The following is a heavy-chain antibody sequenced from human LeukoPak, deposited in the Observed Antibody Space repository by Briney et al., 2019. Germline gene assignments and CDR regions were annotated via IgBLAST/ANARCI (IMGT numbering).Heavy chain of an antibody. Sequence: GRSLRLSCAASGFTFSSYGMHWVRQAPGKGLEWVAVISYDGSNKYYTDSVKGRFTISRDNSKNTLYLQMNSLRAEDTAVYYCAKDRWMKWLRLGPFDYWGQGTLVTVSS. V-gene: IGHV3-30*18. CDR1: GFTFSSYG. CDR2: ISYDGSNK. D-gene: IGHD5-12*01. CDR3: AKDRWMKWLRLGPFDY. J-gene: IGHJ4*02.